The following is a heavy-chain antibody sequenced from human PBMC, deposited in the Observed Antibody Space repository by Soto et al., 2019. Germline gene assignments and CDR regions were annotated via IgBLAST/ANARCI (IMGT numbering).Heavy chain of an antibody. CDR3: AKDLGKNWNYARDGNYYYGMDV. Sequence: GGSLRLSCAASGFTFSSYAMSWVRQAPGKGLEWVSAISGSGGSTYYADSVKGRFTISRDNSKNTLYLQMNSLRAEDTAVYYCAKDLGKNWNYARDGNYYYGMDVWGQGTTVTVSS. CDR2: ISGSGGST. D-gene: IGHD1-7*01. CDR1: GFTFSSYA. J-gene: IGHJ6*02. V-gene: IGHV3-23*01.